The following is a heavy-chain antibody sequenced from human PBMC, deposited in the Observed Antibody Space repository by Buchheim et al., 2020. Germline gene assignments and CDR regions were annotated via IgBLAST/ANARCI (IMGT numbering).Heavy chain of an antibody. Sequence: QVQLVESGGGVVQPGRSLRLSCAASGFTFSSYAMHWVRQAPGKGLEWVAVISYDGSNKYYADSVKGRFTISRDNSKNTLYLQMNSLRAEDTAVYYCARALAAGYDYVWGSYRYDYFDYWGQGTL. CDR1: GFTFSSYA. CDR2: ISYDGSNK. D-gene: IGHD3-16*02. V-gene: IGHV3-30*04. CDR3: ARALAAGYDYVWGSYRYDYFDY. J-gene: IGHJ4*02.